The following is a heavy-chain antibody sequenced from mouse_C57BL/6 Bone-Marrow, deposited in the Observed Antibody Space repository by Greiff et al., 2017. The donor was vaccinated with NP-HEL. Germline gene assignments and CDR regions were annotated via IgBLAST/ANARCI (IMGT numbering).Heavy chain of an antibody. D-gene: IGHD1-1*01. CDR2: IDPSDSYT. Sequence: QVQLKQPGAELVRPGTSVKLSCKASGYTFTSYWMHWVKQRPGQGLEWIGVIDPSDSYTNYNQKFKGKATLTVDTSSSTAYMQLSSLTSEDSAVYYCARPLLLRGGVYYFDYWGQGTTLTVSS. CDR1: GYTFTSYW. CDR3: ARPLLLRGGVYYFDY. J-gene: IGHJ2*01. V-gene: IGHV1-59*01.